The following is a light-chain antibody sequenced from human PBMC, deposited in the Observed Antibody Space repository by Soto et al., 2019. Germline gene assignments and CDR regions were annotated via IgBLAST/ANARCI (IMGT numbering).Light chain of an antibody. J-gene: IGKJ1*01. CDR1: QTVNSR. CDR3: QQRSNWPRT. CDR2: HTS. Sequence: DIALTQSPGTLSLSPGERATLSCTASQTVNSRLAWYQHKPGQAPRLLIYHTSNRATGIPARFSGSGSGTDFTLTISSLEPEDFALYYCQQRSNWPRTFGEGTKVDI. V-gene: IGKV3-11*01.